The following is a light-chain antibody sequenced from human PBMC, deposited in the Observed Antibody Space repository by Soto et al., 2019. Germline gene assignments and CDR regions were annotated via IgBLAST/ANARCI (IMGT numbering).Light chain of an antibody. Sequence: EIVRSEYQITMPGTRGEGSSSSCRSTQILLDNNTYNYLDWYVQKSGQSPKLLIYFGSNRAPGVPDRFSGSGSGTDFTLKINRVEAEDVGTYYCMQALQSLTFGQGTRLENK. CDR2: FGS. J-gene: IGKJ5*01. V-gene: IGKV2-28*01. CDR1: QILLDNNTYNY. CDR3: MQALQSLT.